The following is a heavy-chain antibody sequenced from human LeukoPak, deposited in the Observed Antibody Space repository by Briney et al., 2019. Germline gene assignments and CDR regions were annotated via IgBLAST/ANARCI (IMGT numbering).Heavy chain of an antibody. CDR2: ISSGGSTI. V-gene: IGHV3-11*01. Sequence: GGSLRLFCAASGFTFSDYYMSWIRQAPGKGLEWVSYISSGGSTIYYAASVKGRFTISRDNAKNSLYLQMKSLRAEDTAVYYCARDSIVRGNIGNDMDVWGKGTTVTVSS. J-gene: IGHJ6*03. CDR1: GFTFSDYY. D-gene: IGHD2-8*01. CDR3: ARDSIVRGNIGNDMDV.